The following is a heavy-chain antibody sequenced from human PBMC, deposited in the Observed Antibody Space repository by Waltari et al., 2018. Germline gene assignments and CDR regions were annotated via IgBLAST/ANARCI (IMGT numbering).Heavy chain of an antibody. Sequence: EVQLAASGGDLVQPVGSLRLPCAASELTFSNYDIHWVRRRPGRGLEWVSVTDSGGDTYYVASVKGRFTVSRENAKKSLYLQMNSLRAEDTAVYYCTRWNPYYVAFDMWGQGTMVTVSS. CDR2: TDSGGDT. V-gene: IGHV3-13*01. CDR3: TRWNPYYVAFDM. CDR1: ELTFSNYD. J-gene: IGHJ3*02. D-gene: IGHD3-10*01.